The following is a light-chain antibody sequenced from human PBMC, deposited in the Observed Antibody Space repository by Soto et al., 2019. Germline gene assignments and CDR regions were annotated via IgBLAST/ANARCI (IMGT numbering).Light chain of an antibody. J-gene: IGKJ1*01. CDR3: QQYGNSPWT. Sequence: EIGMTHSAVTLSVSPGEIATLSCRAGQSVSSNLAWYQQKPGQAPRLLIYGASTRATGIPARFTGSGSGTDFTLTVSRLEPEDFAVYYSQQYGNSPWTFGQGTKVDIK. CDR1: QSVSSN. V-gene: IGKV3-15*01. CDR2: GAS.